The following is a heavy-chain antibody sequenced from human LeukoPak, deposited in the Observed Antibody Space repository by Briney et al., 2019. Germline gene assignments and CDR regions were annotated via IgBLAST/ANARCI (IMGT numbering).Heavy chain of an antibody. J-gene: IGHJ4*02. CDR1: GFTFSSYA. D-gene: IGHD3-10*01. CDR3: AKVGLLWFGETDY. Sequence: GGSLRLSCAASGFTFSSYAMSWVRQAPGKGLEWVSAISGSGGSTYYADSVKGRFTISRDNSKNTLYLQINSLRAEDTAVYYCAKVGLLWFGETDYWGQGTLATVSS. V-gene: IGHV3-23*01. CDR2: ISGSGGST.